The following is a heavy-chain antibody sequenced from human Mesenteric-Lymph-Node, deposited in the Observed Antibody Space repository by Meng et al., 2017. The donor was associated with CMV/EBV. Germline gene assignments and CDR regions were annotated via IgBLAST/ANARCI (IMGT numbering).Heavy chain of an antibody. CDR2: IKQDGSEK. CDR3: ARERYDWNYLWYYGMDV. D-gene: IGHD1-7*01. Sequence: GESLKISCAASGFTFSSFWMSWVRQAPGKGLEWVANIKQDGSEKYYVDSVRGRFTISRNNAKNSLYLQMNSLRAEDTAVYFCARERYDWNYLWYYGMDVWGQGTTVTVSS. J-gene: IGHJ6*02. V-gene: IGHV3-7*01. CDR1: GFTFSSFW.